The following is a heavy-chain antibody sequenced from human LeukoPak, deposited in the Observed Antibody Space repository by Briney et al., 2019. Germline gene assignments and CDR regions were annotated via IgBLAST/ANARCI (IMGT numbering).Heavy chain of an antibody. CDR2: IWYDGGNT. Sequence: GGSLRLSCAASGFTFSSYGMHWVRQAPGKGLEWVALIWYDGGNTYYVDSVKGRFTISRDNFKNALYLQMNSLRAEDTAVYYCARRDLDAFDIWGQGTMVTVSS. CDR1: GFTFSSYG. J-gene: IGHJ3*02. V-gene: IGHV3-33*01. CDR3: ARRDLDAFDI.